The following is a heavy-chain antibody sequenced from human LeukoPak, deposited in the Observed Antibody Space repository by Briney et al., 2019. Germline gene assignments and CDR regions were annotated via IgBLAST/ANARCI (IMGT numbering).Heavy chain of an antibody. CDR2: ISSSSSSYSYT. CDR3: AIVVLRSGNLEFFDF. Sequence: GGSLRLSCTASGFTFSTYSMHWVRQAPGKGLEWISSISSSSSSYSYTYYADSVKGRFTISRDNAKNALLLQMNSLRAEDTAVYYCAIVVLRSGNLEFFDFWGQGVLVTVSS. J-gene: IGHJ4*02. D-gene: IGHD2-21*01. V-gene: IGHV3-21*04. CDR1: GFTFSTYS.